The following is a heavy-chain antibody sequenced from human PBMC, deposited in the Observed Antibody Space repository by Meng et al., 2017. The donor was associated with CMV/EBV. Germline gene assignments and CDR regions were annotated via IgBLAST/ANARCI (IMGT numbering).Heavy chain of an antibody. CDR1: GGTFSSYA. D-gene: IGHD2-2*02. V-gene: IGHV1-69*05. J-gene: IGHJ6*02. CDR2: IIPIFGTA. CDR3: AREDCSSTSCYRGGAYYYGMDV. Sequence: SVKVSCKASGGTFSSYAISWVRQAPGQGLEWMGGIIPIFGTANYAQKFQGRVTITTDESTSTAYMELSSLRSEDTAVYYCAREDCSSTSCYRGGAYYYGMDVWAKGPRSPSP.